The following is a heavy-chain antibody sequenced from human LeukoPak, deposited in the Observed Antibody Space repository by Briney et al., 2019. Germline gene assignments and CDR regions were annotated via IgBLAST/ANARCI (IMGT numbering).Heavy chain of an antibody. J-gene: IGHJ4*02. D-gene: IGHD6-13*01. Sequence: GTSVKVSCKASGFTFTSSAMQWVRQARGQRLEWIGWIVVGSGNTNYAQKFQERVTITRDMSTSTAYMELSSLRYEGTAVYYCATDNIAAAGTPFAYWGQGTLVTVSS. CDR3: ATDNIAAAGTPFAY. CDR1: GFTFTSSA. CDR2: IVVGSGNT. V-gene: IGHV1-58*02.